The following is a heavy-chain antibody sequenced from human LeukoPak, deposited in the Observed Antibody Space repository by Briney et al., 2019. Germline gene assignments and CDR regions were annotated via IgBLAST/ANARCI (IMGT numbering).Heavy chain of an antibody. CDR1: GFTFSSYE. D-gene: IGHD3-22*01. CDR3: AKPIISYYYDSSGLVD. V-gene: IGHV3-48*03. Sequence: GGSLRLSCAASGFTFSSYEMNWVRQAPGKGLEWVSYISSSGSTIYYADSVKGRFTISRDNAKNSLYLQMNSLRAEDTAVYYCAKPIISYYYDSSGLVDWGQGTLVTVSS. CDR2: ISSSGSTI. J-gene: IGHJ4*02.